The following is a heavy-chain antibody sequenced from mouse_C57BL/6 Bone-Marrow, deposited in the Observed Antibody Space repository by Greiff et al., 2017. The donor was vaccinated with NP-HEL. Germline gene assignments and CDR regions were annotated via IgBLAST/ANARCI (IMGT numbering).Heavy chain of an antibody. V-gene: IGHV1-54*01. J-gene: IGHJ4*01. D-gene: IGHD1-1*01. Sequence: VQLMESGAELVRPGTSVKVSCKASGYAFTNYLIEWVKQRPGQGLEWIGVINPGSGGTNYNEKFKGKATLTADKSSSTAYMQLSSLTSEDSAVYFCARSPFITTVVAPYYYAMDYWGQGTSVTVSS. CDR3: ARSPFITTVVAPYYYAMDY. CDR2: INPGSGGT. CDR1: GYAFTNYL.